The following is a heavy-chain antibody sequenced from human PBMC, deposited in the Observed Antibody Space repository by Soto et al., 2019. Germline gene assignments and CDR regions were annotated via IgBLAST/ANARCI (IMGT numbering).Heavy chain of an antibody. CDR1: GFTFSSYA. V-gene: IGHV3-30-3*01. Sequence: QVQLVESGGGVVQPGRSLRLSCAASGFTFSSYAMHWVRQAPGKGLEWVAVISYDGSNKYYADSVKGRFTISRDNSKNTLYLQMNSLRAEDTAVYYCARGYYYDSSGYYGLDYWGQGNLVTVSS. D-gene: IGHD3-22*01. CDR3: ARGYYYDSSGYYGLDY. CDR2: ISYDGSNK. J-gene: IGHJ4*02.